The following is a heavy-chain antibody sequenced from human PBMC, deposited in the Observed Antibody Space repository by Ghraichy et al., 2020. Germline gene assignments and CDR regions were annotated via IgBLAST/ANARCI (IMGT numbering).Heavy chain of an antibody. V-gene: IGHV3-64D*06. D-gene: IGHD3-10*01. CDR1: GFTFSSYA. CDR3: VTGAGDYGSGKVFDY. J-gene: IGHJ4*02. CDR2: ISSNGGST. Sequence: GGSLRLSCSASGFTFSSYAMHWVRQAPGKGLEYVSAISSNGGSTYYADSVKGRFTISRDNSKNTLYLQMSSLRAEDTAVYYCVTGAGDYGSGKVFDYWGQGTLVTVSS.